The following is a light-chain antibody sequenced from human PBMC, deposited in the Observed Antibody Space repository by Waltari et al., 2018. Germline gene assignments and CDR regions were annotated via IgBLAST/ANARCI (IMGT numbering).Light chain of an antibody. CDR2: GHD. CDR3: LSRDSSSTRV. Sequence: SSELTQDPAVSVALGPTVRVKCQGASLRRYYASWYQQRPGQAPFLVLYGHDNRPSGIPDRFSGSTSGNTASLTITRAQAEDAGVYYCLSRDSSSTRVFGGGTTLTV. CDR1: SLRRYY. V-gene: IGLV3-19*01. J-gene: IGLJ3*02.